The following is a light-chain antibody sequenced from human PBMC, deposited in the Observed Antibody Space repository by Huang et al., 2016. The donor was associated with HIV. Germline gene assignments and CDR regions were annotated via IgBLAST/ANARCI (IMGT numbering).Light chain of an antibody. Sequence: DIQMTQSPSSLSASVGDRVTLTCRTSQDIGSHLNWYQQRPGSAPKLPIYVSSTLKSGVPSRLSGGGSGTDCTLTISNLQPEDFATYYCQHSYVSLGYTFGQGTKLEI. V-gene: IGKV1-39*01. CDR1: QDIGSH. J-gene: IGKJ2*01. CDR3: QHSYVSLGYT. CDR2: VSS.